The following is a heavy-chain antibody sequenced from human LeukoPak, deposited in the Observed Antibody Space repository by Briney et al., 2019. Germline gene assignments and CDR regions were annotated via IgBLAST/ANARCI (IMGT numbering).Heavy chain of an antibody. CDR2: ISNDESNK. CDR1: GFTFSSFA. D-gene: IGHD6-25*01. V-gene: IGHV3-30*03. Sequence: GGSLRLSCAASGFTFSSFAMHWVRQPPGKGLEWVTVISNDESNKYYADSVKGRFTISRDNSKNMLYLQMNSLRTEDTAVYYCARFAAGGSYYYYMDVWGKGTTVTVSS. CDR3: ARFAAGGSYYYYMDV. J-gene: IGHJ6*03.